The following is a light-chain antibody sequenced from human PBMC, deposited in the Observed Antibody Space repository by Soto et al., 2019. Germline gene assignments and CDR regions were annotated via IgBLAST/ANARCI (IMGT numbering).Light chain of an antibody. Sequence: EIMRTQSPATRSLTPGVSATLCYRAPQSFSSNFAGYQQQPGQAPRLLMFRTSSRATGFPARFSGSGSGTEFTLTISSLQSEDFAVYYCQQYNNWRWTFGQGTKVDI. CDR1: QSFSSN. CDR3: QQYNNWRWT. V-gene: IGKV3-15*01. CDR2: RTS. J-gene: IGKJ1*01.